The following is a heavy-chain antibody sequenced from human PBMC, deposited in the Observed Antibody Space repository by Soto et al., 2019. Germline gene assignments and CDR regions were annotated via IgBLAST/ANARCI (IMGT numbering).Heavy chain of an antibody. V-gene: IGHV3-7*05. J-gene: IGHJ6*02. Sequence: PGGSLRLSCAASGFTFSSYWMSWVRQAPGKGLEWVANIKQDGSEKYYVDSVKGRFTISRDNAKNSLYLQMNSLRAEDTAVYYCARVAPRRNSLFDYDTNYYYYGMDVWGQGTTVTVSS. CDR2: IKQDGSEK. D-gene: IGHD3-9*01. CDR3: ARVAPRRNSLFDYDTNYYYYGMDV. CDR1: GFTFSSYW.